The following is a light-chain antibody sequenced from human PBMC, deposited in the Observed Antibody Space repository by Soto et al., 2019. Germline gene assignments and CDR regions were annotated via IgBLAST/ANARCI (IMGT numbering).Light chain of an antibody. V-gene: IGKV1-39*01. CDR2: ATS. CDR3: EQSYAIPLT. CDR1: QSISAN. Sequence: DIQMTQSPSFLSASVGDRVSITCRASQSISANLNCFQQKPGRAPNLLIYATSTLQSGVPSRSSGTRSGTDFTLTISTLQPEDSATYYCEQSYAIPLTFGGGTKV. J-gene: IGKJ4*01.